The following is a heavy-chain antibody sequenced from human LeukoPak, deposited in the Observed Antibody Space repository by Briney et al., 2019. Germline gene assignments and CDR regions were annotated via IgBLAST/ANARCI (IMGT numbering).Heavy chain of an antibody. CDR1: GGSISSGDYY. J-gene: IGHJ4*02. CDR3: AQWELLRRGLSY. Sequence: SETLSLTCTVSGGSISSGDYYWSWIRQPPGKGLEWIGEINHSGSTNYNPSLKSRVTISVDTSKNQFSLKLSSVTAADTAVYYCAQWELLRRGLSYWGQGTLVTVSS. CDR2: INHSGST. V-gene: IGHV4-39*07. D-gene: IGHD1-26*01.